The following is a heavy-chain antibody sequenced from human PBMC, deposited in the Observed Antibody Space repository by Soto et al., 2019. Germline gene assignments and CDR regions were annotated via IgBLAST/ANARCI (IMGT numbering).Heavy chain of an antibody. CDR1: GYSISSGSY. CDR3: AKAHVMVVAGNTFDY. D-gene: IGHD6-19*01. Sequence: SETLSLTCTVSGYSISSGSYWGWIRQPPGKGPEWVASIYHGGTTFYNPSLKSRVTVSVDKSNNQFSLKLRSVTAADTAVYYCAKAHVMVVAGNTFDYGGHGILVTGS. V-gene: IGHV4-38-2*02. J-gene: IGHJ4*01. CDR2: IYHGGTT.